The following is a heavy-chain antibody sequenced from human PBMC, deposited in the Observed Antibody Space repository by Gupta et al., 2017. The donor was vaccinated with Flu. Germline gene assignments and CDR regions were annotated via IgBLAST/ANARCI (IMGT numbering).Heavy chain of an antibody. CDR3: ARTYYDSSGTDAFDI. J-gene: IGHJ3*02. V-gene: IGHV4-59*01. CDR1: GGSISSYY. Sequence: QVQLQESGPGLVKPSETLSLTCTVSGGSISSYYWSWIRQPPGKGLEWIGYIYYSGSTNYNPSRKSRVTISVDTSKNQVSLKLSSVTAADTAVYYCARTYYDSSGTDAFDIWGQGTMVTVSS. CDR2: IYYSGST. D-gene: IGHD3-22*01.